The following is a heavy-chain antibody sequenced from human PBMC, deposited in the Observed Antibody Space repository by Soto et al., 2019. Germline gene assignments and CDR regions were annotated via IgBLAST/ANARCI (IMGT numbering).Heavy chain of an antibody. D-gene: IGHD6-19*01. CDR3: GASGGWYHAFDI. CDR2: ISGSGGST. Sequence: VQLLESGGGLVQPGGSLRLSCAASGFTFSSYAMSWVRQAPGKGLEWVSVISGSGGSTYYADSVKGRFTISRDNSKNTLYLQMNSLRAEDTAVYYCGASGGWYHAFDIWGQGTMVTVSS. CDR1: GFTFSSYA. J-gene: IGHJ3*02. V-gene: IGHV3-23*01.